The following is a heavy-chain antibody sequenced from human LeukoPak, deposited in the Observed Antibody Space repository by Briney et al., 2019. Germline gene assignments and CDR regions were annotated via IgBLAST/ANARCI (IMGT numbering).Heavy chain of an antibody. CDR2: ISGSGGST. CDR1: GFTFSSYA. D-gene: IGHD3-3*01. V-gene: IGHV3-23*01. Sequence: QAGGSLRLSCAASGFTFSSYAMSWVRQAPGKGLERVSAISGSGGSTYYADSVKGRFTISRDNSKNTLYLQMNSLRAEDTAVYYCAKEPLGRFLEWLPHFYFDYWGQGTLVTVSS. CDR3: AKEPLGRFLEWLPHFYFDY. J-gene: IGHJ4*02.